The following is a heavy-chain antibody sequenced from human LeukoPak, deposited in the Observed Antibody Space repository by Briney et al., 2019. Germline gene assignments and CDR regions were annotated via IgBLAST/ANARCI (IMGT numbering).Heavy chain of an antibody. V-gene: IGHV1-2*02. J-gene: IGHJ5*02. D-gene: IGHD2-2*01. Sequence: GASVKVSCKASGYTFTGYYMHWVRQAPGQGLEWMGWINPNSGGTNYAQKFQGRVTMTRDTSISTAYMELSRLRSDDTAVYYCARESSTKGENWLDPWGQGTLVTVSS. CDR1: GYTFTGYY. CDR3: ARESSTKGENWLDP. CDR2: INPNSGGT.